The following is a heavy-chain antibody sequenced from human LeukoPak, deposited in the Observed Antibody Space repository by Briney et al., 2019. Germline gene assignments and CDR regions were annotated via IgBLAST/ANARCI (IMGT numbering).Heavy chain of an antibody. CDR1: GYTFTSYG. CDR2: ISAYNGNT. D-gene: IGHD2-2*01. V-gene: IGHV1-18*01. Sequence: ASVNVSCKASGYTFTSYGISWVRQAPGQGLEWMGWISAYNGNTNYAQKLQGRVTMTADTSTSTAYMELRSLRSDDTAVYYCARDYCSSTSCYLFDYWGQGTLVTVSS. CDR3: ARDYCSSTSCYLFDY. J-gene: IGHJ4*02.